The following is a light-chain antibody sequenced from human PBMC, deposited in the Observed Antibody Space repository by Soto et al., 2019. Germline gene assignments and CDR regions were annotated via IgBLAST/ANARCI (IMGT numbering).Light chain of an antibody. CDR3: SSYATSGTNVI. J-gene: IGLJ2*01. Sequence: QSALTQPASVSGSPGQSITISCTGTNSDVGAYPYVSWYQQHPGNAPKLLIYEVADRPSGVSDHFSGSKSGNTASLTISALQAEDEAVYYCSSYATSGTNVIFGGGTKVTVL. V-gene: IGLV2-14*03. CDR1: NSDVGAYPY. CDR2: EVA.